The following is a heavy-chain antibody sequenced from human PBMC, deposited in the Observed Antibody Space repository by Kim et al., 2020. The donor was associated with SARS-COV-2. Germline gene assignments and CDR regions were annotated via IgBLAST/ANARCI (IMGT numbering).Heavy chain of an antibody. D-gene: IGHD1-1*01. CDR3: AKDQGGNGGPFDY. CDR2: ISYDGSNK. J-gene: IGHJ4*02. Sequence: GGSLRLSCAASGFTFSSYGMHWVRQAPGKGLEWVAVISYDGSNKYYADSVKGRFTISRDNSKNTLYLQMNSLRAEDTAVYYCAKDQGGNGGPFDYWGQGTLVTVSS. V-gene: IGHV3-30*18. CDR1: GFTFSSYG.